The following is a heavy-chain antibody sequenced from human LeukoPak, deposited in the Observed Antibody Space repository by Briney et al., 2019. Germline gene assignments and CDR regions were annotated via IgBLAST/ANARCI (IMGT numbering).Heavy chain of an antibody. CDR2: INPNSGGT. D-gene: IGHD7-27*01. J-gene: IGHJ4*02. CDR1: GYTSIDYY. CDR3: ARDLPSTPNWELDY. V-gene: IGHV1-2*06. Sequence: GASVKVSCKSSGYTSIDYYIHWVRQAPGQGLEWMGRINPNSGGTNSAQTFQGRVTMTRDTSISTAYMELNRLTSDDTAVYYCARDLPSTPNWELDYWGQGTLVTVSS.